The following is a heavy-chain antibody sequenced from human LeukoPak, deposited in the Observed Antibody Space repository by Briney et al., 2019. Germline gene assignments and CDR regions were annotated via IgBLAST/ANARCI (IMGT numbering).Heavy chain of an antibody. CDR3: ARNVGWYSHDS. Sequence: PSETLSLTCTVSGDSLSSHYWSWIRQPPGKGLGWIGYIYGSGSTHYDPSLRSRVTISEDTSKNLFSLKLTSVTAADTAVYYCARNVGWYSHDSWGQGTLVTVSS. V-gene: IGHV4-59*08. D-gene: IGHD6-19*01. J-gene: IGHJ4*02. CDR2: IYGSGST. CDR1: GDSLSSHY.